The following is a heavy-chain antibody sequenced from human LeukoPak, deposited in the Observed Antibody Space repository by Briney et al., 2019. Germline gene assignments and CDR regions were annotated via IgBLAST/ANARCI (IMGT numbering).Heavy chain of an antibody. CDR3: AKEFSGGRSFDY. CDR2: LSDSGSNT. J-gene: IGHJ4*02. Sequence: GGSLRISCAASGFSFSSYAMSWVRQAPGEGLEWVSGLSDSGSNTIYADSVKGRFTISRDNSKNTLFLQMNSLGAEDTAVYYCAKEFSGGRSFDYWGQGTLVTVSS. V-gene: IGHV3-23*01. CDR1: GFSFSSYA. D-gene: IGHD6-19*01.